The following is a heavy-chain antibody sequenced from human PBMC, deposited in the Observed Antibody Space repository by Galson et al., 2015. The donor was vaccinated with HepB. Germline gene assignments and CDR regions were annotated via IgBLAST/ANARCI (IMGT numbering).Heavy chain of an antibody. CDR3: ARDLPTNYDILTGLRGYGMDV. CDR2: ISSSSSTI. D-gene: IGHD3-9*01. Sequence: SLRLSCAASGFTFSSYSMNWVRQAPRKGLEWVSYISSSSSTIYYADSVKGRFTISRDNAKNSLYLQMNSLRAEDTAVYYCARDLPTNYDILTGLRGYGMDVWGQGTTVTVSS. J-gene: IGHJ6*02. V-gene: IGHV3-48*04. CDR1: GFTFSSYS.